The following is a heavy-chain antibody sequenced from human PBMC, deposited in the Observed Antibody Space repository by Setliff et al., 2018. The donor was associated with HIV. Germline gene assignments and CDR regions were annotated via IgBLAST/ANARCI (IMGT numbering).Heavy chain of an antibody. D-gene: IGHD6-19*01. CDR1: GASISSSSHH. Sequence: SETLSLTCTVSGASISSSSHHWAWIRQPPGKGLEYIGNIYYTGSTHHNPSLESRVATSVDTSKNQFSLKLSSVTAADTAVYYCARLNQQWLVRDSGSNWFDPWGQGILVTVSS. CDR2: IYYTGST. J-gene: IGHJ5*02. CDR3: ARLNQQWLVRDSGSNWFDP. V-gene: IGHV4-39*01.